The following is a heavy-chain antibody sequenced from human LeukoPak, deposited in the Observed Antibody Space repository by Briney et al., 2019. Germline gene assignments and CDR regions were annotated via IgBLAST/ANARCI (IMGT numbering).Heavy chain of an antibody. J-gene: IGHJ4*02. V-gene: IGHV3-23*01. CDR2: ISGSGGST. CDR1: GFNFSSYA. CDR3: ARGFGYDFGLYFDY. Sequence: QPGGSLRLSCAASGFNFSSYAMSWVRQAPGKGLEWVSSISGSGGSTYYADSVKGRFSISRDNSKNTLYLQLNSLRAEDTAVYYCARGFGYDFGLYFDYWGQGTLVTVSS. D-gene: IGHD3-3*01.